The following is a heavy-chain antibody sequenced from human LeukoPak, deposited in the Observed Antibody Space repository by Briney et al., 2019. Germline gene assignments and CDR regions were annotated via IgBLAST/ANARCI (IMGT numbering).Heavy chain of an antibody. Sequence: GGSLRLSCAASGFTFSSYAMHWVRQAPGKGLEWVSIISYDGGNKYYADSVKGRFTISRDNSKNMLYLQMNSLRAEDTAVYYCARGRLGGYVDYWGQGTLVTVSS. CDR1: GFTFSSYA. CDR3: ARGRLGGYVDY. CDR2: ISYDGGNK. V-gene: IGHV3-30-3*01. J-gene: IGHJ4*02. D-gene: IGHD3-16*01.